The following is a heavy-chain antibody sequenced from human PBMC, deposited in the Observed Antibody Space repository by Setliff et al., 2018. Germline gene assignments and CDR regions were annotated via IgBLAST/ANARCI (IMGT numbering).Heavy chain of an antibody. CDR1: GASINRDY. Sequence: PSETLSLTCSVSGASINRDYWNWIRQPPGKGLEWIGHIQTSGTTNYNPSLKSRVTISVDTSKNQFSLKLSSVAAADTAVYYCARGFDVCGGGACYTDGPYYFDYWGLGTLVTVSS. V-gene: IGHV4-4*08. CDR2: IQTSGTT. D-gene: IGHD2-21*02. J-gene: IGHJ4*02. CDR3: ARGFDVCGGGACYTDGPYYFDY.